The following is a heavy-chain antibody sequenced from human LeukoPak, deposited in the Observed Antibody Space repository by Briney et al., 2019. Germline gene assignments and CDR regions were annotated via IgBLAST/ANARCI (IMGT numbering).Heavy chain of an antibody. Sequence: GGSLRLSCAASGFTFSNAYMNWVRQAPGKGLEWVGRIKPKTDGETTEYAAPVKGRFSISRDDSRNMLYLQMNSLKTEDTAVYYCITPLPYSAQGGQGTLVTVSS. CDR1: GFTFSNAY. V-gene: IGHV3-15*07. D-gene: IGHD2-21*01. CDR2: IKPKTDGETT. J-gene: IGHJ4*02. CDR3: ITPLPYSAQ.